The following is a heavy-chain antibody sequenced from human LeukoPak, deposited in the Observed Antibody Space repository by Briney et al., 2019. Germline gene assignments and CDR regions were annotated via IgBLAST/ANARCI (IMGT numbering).Heavy chain of an antibody. CDR1: GGSFSGYY. Sequence: SETLSLTCAVYGGSFSGYYWSWIRQPPGKGLEWIGEINHSGSTYYNPSLKSRVTISVDTSKNQFSLKLSSVTAADTAVYYCARLVAYSYGMDVWGQGTTVTVSS. CDR2: INHSGST. J-gene: IGHJ6*02. CDR3: ARLVAYSYGMDV. V-gene: IGHV4-34*01.